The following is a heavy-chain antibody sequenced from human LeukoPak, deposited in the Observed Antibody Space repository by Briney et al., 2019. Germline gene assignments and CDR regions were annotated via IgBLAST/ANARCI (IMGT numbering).Heavy chain of an antibody. CDR3: ARHSSGQPFDY. CDR1: GFTFSSYW. Sequence: PGGSLRLSCAASGFTFSSYWMNWVRQAPGNALEWVAYIKKDGSEKYYVDSVKGRFTISRDNAKNSLYPQMNSLRAEDTAVYYCARHSSGQPFDYWGQGTLVTVSS. V-gene: IGHV3-7*03. J-gene: IGHJ4*02. CDR2: IKKDGSEK. D-gene: IGHD6-19*01.